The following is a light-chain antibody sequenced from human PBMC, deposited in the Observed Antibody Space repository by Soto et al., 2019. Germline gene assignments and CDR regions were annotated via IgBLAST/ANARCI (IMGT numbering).Light chain of an antibody. J-gene: IGLJ1*01. CDR2: DVS. V-gene: IGLV2-11*01. CDR3: CSYAGSYTHYV. CDR1: SSDVGVYNY. Sequence: QSALTQPRSVSGSPGQSVTISCTGTSSDVGVYNYVSWYQQNPGKAPKLMIYDVSKRPSGVPDRFYGSKSGNTASLTISGLQAEDEADYSCCSYAGSYTHYVFGTGTKVTVL.